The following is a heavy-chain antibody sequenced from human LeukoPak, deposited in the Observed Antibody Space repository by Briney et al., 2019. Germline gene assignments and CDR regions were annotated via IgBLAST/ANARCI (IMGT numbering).Heavy chain of an antibody. CDR2: IIRTSTYI. D-gene: IGHD2-15*01. CDR3: ASGSGGSRH. J-gene: IGHJ4*02. CDR1: GFTVNTYS. Sequence: GGSLRLSCAASGFTVNTYSTKWVRQAPGRGLELFSSIIRTSTYIFYRDPVKGRFTLSRDNPNNSLYLQLNSLRAEDTAVYFCASGSGGSRHWGQGTLVTVSS. V-gene: IGHV3-21*01.